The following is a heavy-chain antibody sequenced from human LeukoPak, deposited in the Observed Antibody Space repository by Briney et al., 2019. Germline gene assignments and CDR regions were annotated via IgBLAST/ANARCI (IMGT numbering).Heavy chain of an antibody. CDR2: IYYSGST. V-gene: IGHV4-59*08. CDR1: GGSISSYY. J-gene: IGHJ4*02. CDR3: ARRTNFDY. Sequence: SETLSLTCTVSGGSISSYYWSWIRQPPGKGLEWIGYIYYSGSTNYNPSLKSRVTISVDTSKNQFSLKLSSVTAADTAVYYCARRTNFDYWGQGTLVTVSS.